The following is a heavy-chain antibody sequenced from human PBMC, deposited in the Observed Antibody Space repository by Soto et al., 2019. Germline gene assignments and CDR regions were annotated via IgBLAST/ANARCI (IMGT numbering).Heavy chain of an antibody. CDR3: AKDFVPYYDFWSGSPFDY. J-gene: IGHJ4*02. D-gene: IGHD3-3*01. CDR2: ISGSGGST. Sequence: EVQLLESGGGLVQPGGSLRLSCAASGFTFSSYAMSWVRQAPGKGLEWVSAISGSGGSTYYADSVKGRFTISRDNSENTLYLQMNSLRAEDTAVYYCAKDFVPYYDFWSGSPFDYWGQGTLVTVSS. V-gene: IGHV3-23*01. CDR1: GFTFSSYA.